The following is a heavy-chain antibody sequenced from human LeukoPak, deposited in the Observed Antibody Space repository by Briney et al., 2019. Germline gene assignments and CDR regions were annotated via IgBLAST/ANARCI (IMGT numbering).Heavy chain of an antibody. V-gene: IGHV3-74*01. CDR2: INSDGSWT. CDR1: GNYW. J-gene: IGHJ4*02. CDR3: ARERGRGRDSPWFDY. D-gene: IGHD1-26*01. Sequence: GGSLRLSCAASGNYWMHWVRQAPGQGLVWVSHINSDGSWTSYADSVKGRFTISKDNAKNTVYLQMNNLRAEDTAVYYCARERGRGRDSPWFDYWGQGTLVTVSS.